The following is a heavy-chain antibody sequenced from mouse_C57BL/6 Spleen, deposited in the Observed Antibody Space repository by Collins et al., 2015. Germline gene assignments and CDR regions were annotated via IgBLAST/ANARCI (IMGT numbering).Heavy chain of an antibody. V-gene: IGHV1-52*01. J-gene: IGHJ4*01. D-gene: IGHD1-1*01. CDR3: AREYYYGSSPHYAMDY. CDR1: GYTFTSYW. CDR2: IDPSDSET. Sequence: QVQLQQPGAELVRPGSSVKLSCKASGYTFTSYWMHWVKQRPIQGLEWIGNIDPSDSETHYNQKFKDKATLTVDKSSSTAYMQLSSLTSEDSAVYYCAREYYYGSSPHYAMDYWGQGTSVTVSS.